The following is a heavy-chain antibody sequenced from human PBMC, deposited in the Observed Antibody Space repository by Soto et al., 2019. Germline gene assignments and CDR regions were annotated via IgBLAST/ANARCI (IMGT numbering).Heavy chain of an antibody. CDR3: ATPRPGGLRYFDRPDPLAI. V-gene: IGHV1-18*01. D-gene: IGHD3-9*01. CDR2: ISAYNGNT. J-gene: IGHJ3*02. CDR1: GYTFTSYG. Sequence: ASVKVSCKASGYTFTSYGISWVRQAPGQGLDWMGWISAYNGNTNYAQKLQGRVTMTTDTSTSTAYMELRSLRSDDTAVYYCATPRPGGLRYFDRPDPLAIWGQGTMVTVSS.